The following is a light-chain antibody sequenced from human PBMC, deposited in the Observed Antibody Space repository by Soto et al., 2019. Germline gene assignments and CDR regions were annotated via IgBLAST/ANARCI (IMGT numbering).Light chain of an antibody. Sequence: EIVLTQSPATLSLSPGERATLSCRASQSVSSGYLVWYQQKPGQAPRLLIYGASSRATGIPDRFSGSGSGTDFTLTISRLEPEDFAVYYCQQYGSSPRTFGQGTKVDIK. J-gene: IGKJ1*01. CDR2: GAS. V-gene: IGKV3-20*01. CDR3: QQYGSSPRT. CDR1: QSVSSGY.